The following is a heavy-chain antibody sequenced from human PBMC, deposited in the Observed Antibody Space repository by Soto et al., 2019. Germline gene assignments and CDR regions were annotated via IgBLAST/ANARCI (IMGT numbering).Heavy chain of an antibody. D-gene: IGHD1-26*01. Sequence: GGSLRLSCAASGFTFSNYAMSWVRQAPGKGLEWVSGISYSGGSTLYADSVKGRFTISRDNSKKTVYVQMNSLRAEDTAVYYCAKVFGSRTLGATSLDYWGQGTLVTVSS. V-gene: IGHV3-23*01. CDR1: GFTFSNYA. CDR3: AKVFGSRTLGATSLDY. J-gene: IGHJ4*02. CDR2: ISYSGGST.